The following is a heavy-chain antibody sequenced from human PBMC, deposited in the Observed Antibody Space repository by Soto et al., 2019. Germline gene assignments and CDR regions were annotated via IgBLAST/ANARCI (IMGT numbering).Heavy chain of an antibody. CDR1: GFTFRTYW. CDR3: ARGFSAGKGSPPDF. CDR2: INQDGSEK. J-gene: IGHJ4*02. D-gene: IGHD6-13*01. V-gene: IGHV3-7*03. Sequence: PGGSLRLSCAASGFTFRTYWMSWVRQTPGKGLEWVANINQDGSEKYYVDSLKGRFTVSRDNSKNTLYLQMSSLRAEDTAVYYCARGFSAGKGSPPDFWGQGSLVTVSS.